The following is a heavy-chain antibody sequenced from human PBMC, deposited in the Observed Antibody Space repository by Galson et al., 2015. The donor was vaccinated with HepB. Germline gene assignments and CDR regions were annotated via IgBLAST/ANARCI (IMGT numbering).Heavy chain of an antibody. CDR2: IAEDGSDK. V-gene: IGHV3-7*01. J-gene: IGHJ4*02. CDR1: GFTFSNYW. Sequence: SLRLSCAASGFTFSNYWMSWVRQAPGKGLEWVANIAEDGSDKYYVDSVKGRFSTSRDNGKSSLFLQMNSLRAEDTAVYYCARHKVNTAAREYWGQGTLVTVSS. CDR3: ARHKVNTAAREY. D-gene: IGHD5-18*01.